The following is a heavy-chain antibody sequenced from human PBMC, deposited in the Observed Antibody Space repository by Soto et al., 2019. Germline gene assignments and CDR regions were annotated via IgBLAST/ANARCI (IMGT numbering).Heavy chain of an antibody. CDR1: GFNFDDHA. V-gene: IGHV3-9*01. J-gene: IGHJ5*02. D-gene: IGHD1-26*01. CDR3: VRSSGCQPRAGWFDP. Sequence: EVQLVESGGGLAQPGWSRRLSCAASGFNFDDHAMHWVRQTPGKGLEWVSGISWNSVTINYADSIKGRFTISRDNAKRTLYLQMNNLRPADTAMYFCVRSSGCQPRAGWFDPWGQGTLVTVS. CDR2: ISWNSVTI.